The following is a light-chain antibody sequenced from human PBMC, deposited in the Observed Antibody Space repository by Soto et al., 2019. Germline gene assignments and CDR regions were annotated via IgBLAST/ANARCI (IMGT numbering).Light chain of an antibody. CDR2: NAS. Sequence: DIQMTQSPSTLSASVGDRFTITCRASQSVGSWLAWYQQKPGKAPKLLIYNASRLESGVPSRFSGSESGTEFTLTISNLQPDDFATYYCQQYHKFWTFGQGTKVEIK. CDR1: QSVGSW. V-gene: IGKV1-5*03. J-gene: IGKJ1*01. CDR3: QQYHKFWT.